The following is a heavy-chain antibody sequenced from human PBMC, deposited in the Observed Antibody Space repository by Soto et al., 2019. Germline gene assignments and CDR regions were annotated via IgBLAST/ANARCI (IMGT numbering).Heavy chain of an antibody. V-gene: IGHV4-30-2*01. Sequence: PPETLSLTFDFSGDSIRSGCYSLNWFRQPPGKGLEWIGNIYQSGTTDYNPSLKSGVTISVDRSKNQFSLKLSSVTAADTAVDYCARDNRSGYYFDYWGQGTPVIVS. J-gene: IGHJ4*02. D-gene: IGHD3-22*01. CDR3: ARDNRSGYYFDY. CDR2: IYQSGTT. CDR1: GDSIRSGCYS.